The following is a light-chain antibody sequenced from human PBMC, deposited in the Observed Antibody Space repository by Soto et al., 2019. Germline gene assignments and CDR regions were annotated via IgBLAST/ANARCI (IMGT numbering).Light chain of an antibody. V-gene: IGLV1-40*01. Sequence: VLTQPPSVSGAPGQRVTISCTGSSSNIGAGYEVHWYQQLPGAAPKLLIYGNSNRPSGVPDRFSGSKSGTSASLAITGLQAEDEADYYCQSYDSSLSLYVFGTGTKVTAL. CDR2: GNS. CDR1: SSNIGAGYE. J-gene: IGLJ1*01. CDR3: QSYDSSLSLYV.